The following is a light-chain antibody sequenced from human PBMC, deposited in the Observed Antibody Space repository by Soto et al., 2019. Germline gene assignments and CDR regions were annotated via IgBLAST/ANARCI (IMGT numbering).Light chain of an antibody. Sequence: QSALTQPAPVSGSPGQSITISCTGTSSDVGAYNFVSWYQQYPGKAPKVMIYEVNNRPSGVSNRFSGSKSGNTASLTISGLQAEDEADYYCSSFTRSSTYVFGSGTKVTVL. CDR2: EVN. CDR3: SSFTRSSTYV. CDR1: SSDVGAYNF. J-gene: IGLJ1*01. V-gene: IGLV2-14*01.